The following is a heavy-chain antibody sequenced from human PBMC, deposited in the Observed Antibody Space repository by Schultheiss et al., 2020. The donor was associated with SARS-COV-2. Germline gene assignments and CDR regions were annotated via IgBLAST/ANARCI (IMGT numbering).Heavy chain of an antibody. Sequence: SETLSLTCAVYGGSFSGYYWSWIRQPPGKGLEWIGEIHHSGSTYYNPSLKSRVTISVDTSKNQFSLKLSSVTAADTAVYYCARGASIAARPKRVTYYYYYMDVWGKGTTVTVSS. V-gene: IGHV4-34*01. CDR3: ARGASIAARPKRVTYYYYYMDV. J-gene: IGHJ6*03. D-gene: IGHD6-6*01. CDR1: GGSFSGYY. CDR2: IHHSGST.